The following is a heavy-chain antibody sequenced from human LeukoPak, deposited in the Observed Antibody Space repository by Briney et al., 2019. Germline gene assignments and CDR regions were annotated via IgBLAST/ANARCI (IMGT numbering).Heavy chain of an antibody. CDR2: IYTSGST. D-gene: IGHD1-14*01. Sequence: SETLSLTCTVCCGSISSYYWIWIRQPAGRRLEWIGRIYTSGSTNYNPSLKSRVTMSVDTSKNQFSLKLSSVTAADTAVYDCVLGHSKTNYFDYWVQGTLVTVSS. CDR3: VLGHSKTNYFDY. CDR1: CGSISSYY. J-gene: IGHJ4*02. V-gene: IGHV4-4*07.